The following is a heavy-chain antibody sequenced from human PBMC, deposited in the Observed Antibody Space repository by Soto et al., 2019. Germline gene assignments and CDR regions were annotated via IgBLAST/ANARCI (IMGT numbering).Heavy chain of an antibody. V-gene: IGHV3-33*01. J-gene: IGHJ6*02. D-gene: IGHD2-2*01. CDR1: GFTFRSYG. CDR2: IWFNGSKK. Sequence: QMQLVESGGGVVQPGRSLRLSCAASGFTFRSYGIHWVRQATGKGLEWVALIWFNGSKKYYVDSVKGQFAVSRDNSKNTLYLQMNSLRVEDTAVYYCARDRLVPYGYGMDVWGQGTTVTVSS. CDR3: ARDRLVPYGYGMDV.